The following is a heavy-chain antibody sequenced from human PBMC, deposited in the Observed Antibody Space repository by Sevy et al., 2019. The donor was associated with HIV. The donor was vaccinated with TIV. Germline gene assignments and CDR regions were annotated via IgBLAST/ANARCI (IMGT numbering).Heavy chain of an antibody. Sequence: SETLSLACTVSGGSISSGSYYWSWIRQPAGKGLEWIGRIYTSGSTNYNPSLRSRVTISVDTSKNQFSLKLSSVTAADTAVYYCARELELGLSYYDGSGYYYVYYFDYWGQGTLVTVSS. J-gene: IGHJ4*02. V-gene: IGHV4-61*02. D-gene: IGHD3-22*01. CDR2: IYTSGST. CDR3: ARELELGLSYYDGSGYYYVYYFDY. CDR1: GGSISSGSYY.